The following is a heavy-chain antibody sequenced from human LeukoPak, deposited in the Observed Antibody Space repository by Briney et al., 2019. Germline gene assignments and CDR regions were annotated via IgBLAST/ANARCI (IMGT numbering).Heavy chain of an antibody. CDR1: GGSISSGDYS. J-gene: IGHJ5*02. D-gene: IGHD3-10*01. V-gene: IGHV4-30-2*06. CDR3: ARGYGPGSGNNWFDP. Sequence: EPSETLSLTCAVSGGSISSGDYSWSWIRQSPGKGLEWIGYIYHSGSTYYNPSLKSRITISVDRSKNQFSLKLTSVTAADTAVYYCARGYGPGSGNNWFDPWGQGTLVTVSS. CDR2: IYHSGST.